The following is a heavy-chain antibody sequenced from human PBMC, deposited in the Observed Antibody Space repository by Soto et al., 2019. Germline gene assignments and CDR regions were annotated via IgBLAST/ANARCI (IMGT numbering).Heavy chain of an antibody. Sequence: SETLSLTCTVSGGSISSSSYYWGWIRQPPGKGLEWIGSIYYSGSTYYNPSLKNRVTISVDTSKNQFSLKLSSVTAADTVVYFCAREDRIAVRSRVGFDYWGQGTLVTVSS. V-gene: IGHV4-39*02. CDR3: AREDRIAVRSRVGFDY. D-gene: IGHD6-19*01. CDR1: GGSISSSSYY. J-gene: IGHJ4*02. CDR2: IYYSGST.